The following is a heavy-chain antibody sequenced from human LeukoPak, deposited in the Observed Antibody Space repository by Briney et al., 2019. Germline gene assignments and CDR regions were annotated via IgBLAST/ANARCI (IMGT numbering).Heavy chain of an antibody. V-gene: IGHV3-21*01. CDR1: GFTFSSYS. Sequence: PGGSLRLSCAASGFTFSSYSMNWVRQAPGKGLEWVSSISSSSSYIYYADSVKGRFTISRDNAKNSLYLQMNSLRAEDTAVYYCARYSDLVPAARFDYWGQGTLVTVSS. CDR2: ISSSSSYI. CDR3: ARYSDLVPAARFDY. D-gene: IGHD2-2*01. J-gene: IGHJ4*02.